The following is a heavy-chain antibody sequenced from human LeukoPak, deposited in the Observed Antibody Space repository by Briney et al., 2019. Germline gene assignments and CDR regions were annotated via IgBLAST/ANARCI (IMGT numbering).Heavy chain of an antibody. J-gene: IGHJ4*02. CDR1: GFTFSRYG. CDR2: IRYDGSTK. Sequence: PGGSLRLSCAASGFTFSRYGIHWVRQAPGKGLEWVAFIRYDGSTKYHADSVKGRFTISRDNSKNTLYLQMNSLRVEDTAIYYCAKDPRVVPAESFDDWGQGTLVTVSS. CDR3: AKDPRVVPAESFDD. V-gene: IGHV3-30*02. D-gene: IGHD2-2*01.